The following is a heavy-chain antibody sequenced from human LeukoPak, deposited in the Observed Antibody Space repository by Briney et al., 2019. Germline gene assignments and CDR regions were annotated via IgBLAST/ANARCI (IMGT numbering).Heavy chain of an antibody. CDR2: TSSSGSTI. D-gene: IGHD3-10*02. CDR3: AGLGITMIGGV. V-gene: IGHV3-48*03. CDR1: GFTFSSYE. Sequence: GGSLRLSCAASGFTFSSYEMNWVRQAPGKGLEWVSYTSSSGSTIYYADSVKGRFTISRDNAKNSLYLQMNSLRAEDTAVYYCAGLGITMIGGVWGKGTTVTISS. J-gene: IGHJ6*04.